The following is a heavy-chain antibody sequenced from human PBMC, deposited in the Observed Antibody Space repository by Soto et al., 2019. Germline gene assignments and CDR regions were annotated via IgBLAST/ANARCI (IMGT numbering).Heavy chain of an antibody. CDR3: ARLGYSYGPYYFAY. V-gene: IGHV1-69*02. D-gene: IGHD5-18*01. Sequence: QVQLVQSGAEVKKPGSSVKVSCKASGGTFSSYTISWVRQAPGQGLEWMGRIIPILGIANYAQKFQGRVTITADRSTSTAYMELSSLRSEDTAVYYCARLGYSYGPYYFAYWGQGTLVTVSS. J-gene: IGHJ4*02. CDR2: IIPILGIA. CDR1: GGTFSSYT.